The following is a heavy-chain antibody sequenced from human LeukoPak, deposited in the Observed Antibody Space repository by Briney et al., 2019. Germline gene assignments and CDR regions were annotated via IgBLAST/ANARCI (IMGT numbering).Heavy chain of an antibody. J-gene: IGHJ4*02. CDR3: ARDYYDSSGYYYFDY. Sequence: PSETLSLTCTVSGGSISSSSYYWGWIRQPPGKGLEWIGSIYYSGSTYFNPSLRSRVTISVDTSKNQFSLKLNSVTAADTAVYYCARDYYDSSGYYYFDYWGQGTLVTVSS. CDR1: GGSISSSSYY. CDR2: IYYSGST. D-gene: IGHD3-22*01. V-gene: IGHV4-39*07.